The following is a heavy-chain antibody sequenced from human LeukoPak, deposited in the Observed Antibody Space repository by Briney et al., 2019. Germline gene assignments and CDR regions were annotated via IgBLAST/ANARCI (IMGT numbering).Heavy chain of an antibody. Sequence: ASVKVSCKASGYTFTGYYMHWVRQAPGQGLEWMGWINPNSGGTNYAQKFQDRVTMTRDTSISTAYMELSRLRSDDTAVYYCARADYSNIFYYYYMDVWGKGTTVTVSS. J-gene: IGHJ6*03. CDR3: ARADYSNIFYYYYMDV. D-gene: IGHD4-11*01. CDR1: GYTFTGYY. V-gene: IGHV1-2*02. CDR2: INPNSGGT.